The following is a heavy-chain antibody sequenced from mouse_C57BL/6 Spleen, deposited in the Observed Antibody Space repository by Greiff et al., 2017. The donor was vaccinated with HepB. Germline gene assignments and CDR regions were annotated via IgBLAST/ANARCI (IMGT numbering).Heavy chain of an antibody. J-gene: IGHJ3*01. CDR2: IDPSDSET. Sequence: QVQLQQPGAELVRPGSSVKLSCKASGYTFTSYWMHWVKQRPIQGLEWIGNIDPSDSETHYNQKFKDKATLTVDKSSSTAYMQLSSLTSADSAVYYGAREQGNDGTWFADWGQGTLVTVSA. V-gene: IGHV1-52*01. D-gene: IGHD2-1*01. CDR1: GYTFTSYW. CDR3: AREQGNDGTWFAD.